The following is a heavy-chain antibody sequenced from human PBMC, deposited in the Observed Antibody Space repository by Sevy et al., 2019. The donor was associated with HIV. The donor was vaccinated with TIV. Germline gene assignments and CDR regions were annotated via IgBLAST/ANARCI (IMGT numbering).Heavy chain of an antibody. D-gene: IGHD2-15*01. CDR1: GFTFSDAW. J-gene: IGHJ4*02. Sequence: GGSLRLSCAASGFTFSDAWMSWVRQAPGKGLEWIGRIKSKTDSATRDFAAPVKGRFSISRADSKNMVYLQMSSLKTEDTAVYYCTAGTGRSDFDYWGQGTLVTVSS. V-gene: IGHV3-15*01. CDR2: IKSKTDSATR. CDR3: TAGTGRSDFDY.